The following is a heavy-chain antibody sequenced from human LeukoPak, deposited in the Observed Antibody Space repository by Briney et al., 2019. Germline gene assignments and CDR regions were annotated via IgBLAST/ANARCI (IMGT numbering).Heavy chain of an antibody. CDR2: VNQGGSEK. J-gene: IGHJ4*02. Sequence: GGSLRLSCAASGFTFSSHWMNWVRQAPGKGLEWVANVNQGGSEKNYVDSVKGRFTISRDNAKNSLYLQMNSLGAEDTAVYYCAKAGAVVVVAAKYFDYWGQGTLVTVSS. CDR1: GFTFSSHW. V-gene: IGHV3-7*03. D-gene: IGHD2-15*01. CDR3: AKAGAVVVVAAKYFDY.